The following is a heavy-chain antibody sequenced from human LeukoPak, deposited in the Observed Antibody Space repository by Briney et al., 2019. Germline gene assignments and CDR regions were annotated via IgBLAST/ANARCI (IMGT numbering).Heavy chain of an antibody. V-gene: IGHV3-30-3*01. Sequence: PGGSLRLSCAASGFTFSSYAMHWVRQAPGKGLGWVAVISYDGSNKYYADSVKGRFTISRDNSKNTLYLQMNSLRAEDTAVYYCARDRYDFWSGTPVSYYYYYGMDVWGQGTTVTVSS. D-gene: IGHD3-3*01. CDR2: ISYDGSNK. CDR3: ARDRYDFWSGTPVSYYYYYGMDV. J-gene: IGHJ6*02. CDR1: GFTFSSYA.